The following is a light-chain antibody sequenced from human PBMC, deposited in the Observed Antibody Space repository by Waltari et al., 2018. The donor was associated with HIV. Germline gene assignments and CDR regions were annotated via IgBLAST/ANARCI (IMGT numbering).Light chain of an antibody. CDR1: SSNLGAGYD. J-gene: IGLJ2*01. CDR3: QSYDSRLSGSV. V-gene: IGLV1-40*01. Sequence: QSVLTQPPSVSGVPGQRVTISCTGSSSNLGAGYDVNWYQQLPGTAPKLLIYGDDNRPSGVPDRFSGSKSGPSASLAITGLQAEDEADYYCQSYDSRLSGSVFGGGTKLTVL. CDR2: GDD.